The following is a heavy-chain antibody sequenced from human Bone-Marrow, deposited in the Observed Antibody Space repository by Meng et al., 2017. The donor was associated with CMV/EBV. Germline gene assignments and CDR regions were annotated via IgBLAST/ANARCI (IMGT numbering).Heavy chain of an antibody. J-gene: IGHJ6*02. D-gene: IGHD3-3*01. CDR3: ARVGGVPYISGYFYYYGMDV. CDR1: GFTFDDYG. V-gene: IGHV3-20*04. Sequence: GESLKISCAASGFTFDDYGMSWVRQAPGKGLEWVSGINWNGGSTGYADSVKGRFTISRDNAKNSLYLQMNSLRAEDTALYYCARVGGVPYISGYFYYYGMDVWGQGTTVVASS. CDR2: INWNGGST.